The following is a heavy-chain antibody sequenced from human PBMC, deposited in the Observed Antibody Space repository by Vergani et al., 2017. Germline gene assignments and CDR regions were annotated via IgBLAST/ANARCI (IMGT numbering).Heavy chain of an antibody. CDR1: GGSFSGYY. Sequence: QVQLQQWGAGLLKPSETLSLTCAVYGGSFSGYYWSWIRQPPGKGLEWIGEINHSGSTNYNPSLKSRVTISGDTSKNQFSLKLSSVTAADTAVYYCARGTLGYCSSTSCYRGVYYYYGMDVWGQGTTVTVSS. CDR3: ARGTLGYCSSTSCYRGVYYYYGMDV. V-gene: IGHV4-34*01. J-gene: IGHJ6*02. CDR2: INHSGST. D-gene: IGHD2-2*02.